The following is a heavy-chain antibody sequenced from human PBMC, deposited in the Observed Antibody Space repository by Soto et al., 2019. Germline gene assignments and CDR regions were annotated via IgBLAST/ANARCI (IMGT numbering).Heavy chain of an antibody. Sequence: SVKVSCKASGGTFSSYAISWVRQAPGQGLEWMGGIIPIFGTANYAQKFQGRVTITADESTSTAYMELSSLRSEDTAVYYCARLPRDFWCGYPTGGMDVWGRGSTVTGSS. CDR3: ARLPRDFWCGYPTGGMDV. V-gene: IGHV1-69*13. J-gene: IGHJ6*02. D-gene: IGHD3-3*01. CDR2: IIPIFGTA. CDR1: GGTFSSYA.